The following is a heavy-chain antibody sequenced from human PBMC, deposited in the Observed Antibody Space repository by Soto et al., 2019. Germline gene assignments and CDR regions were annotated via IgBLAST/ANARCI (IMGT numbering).Heavy chain of an antibody. CDR1: GYSFTSYW. CDR2: IYPGDSDT. CDR3: ARRSAAAGTSGPFDY. Sequence: PGESLKISCKGSGYSFTSYWIGWVRQMPGKGLEWMGIIYPGDSDTRYSPSFRGQVTISADKSISTAYLQWSSLKASDTAMYYCARRSAAAGTSGPFDYWGQGTLVTVSS. D-gene: IGHD6-13*01. J-gene: IGHJ4*02. V-gene: IGHV5-51*01.